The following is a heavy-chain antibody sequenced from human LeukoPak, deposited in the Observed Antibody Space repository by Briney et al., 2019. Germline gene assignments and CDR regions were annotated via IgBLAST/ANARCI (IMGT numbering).Heavy chain of an antibody. CDR2: IYYTGST. CDR3: ARKTYYYGSGSYVDY. J-gene: IGHJ4*02. CDR1: GGSISSSSYS. V-gene: IGHV4-39*07. D-gene: IGHD3-10*01. Sequence: SETLSLTCTVSGGSISSSSYSWGWIRQPPGKGLEWIGNIYYTGSTYYNPSLKSRVTISVDTSKNQFSLKLSSVTAADTAVYYCARKTYYYGSGSYVDYWGQGTLVTVSS.